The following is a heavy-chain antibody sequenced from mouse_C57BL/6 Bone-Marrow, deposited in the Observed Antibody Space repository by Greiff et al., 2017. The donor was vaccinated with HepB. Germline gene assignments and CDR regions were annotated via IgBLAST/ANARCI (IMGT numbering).Heavy chain of an antibody. V-gene: IGHV1-18*01. CDR2: INPNNGGT. J-gene: IGHJ3*01. D-gene: IGHD2-4*01. Sequence: VQLQQSGPELVKPGASVKIPCKASGYTFTDYNMDWVKQSHGKSLEWIGDINPNNGGTNYNQKFKGKATLTVDKSSSTAYMELRSLTSEDTAVYYCARWGDYDVAWFAYWGQGTLVTVSA. CDR3: ARWGDYDVAWFAY. CDR1: GYTFTDYN.